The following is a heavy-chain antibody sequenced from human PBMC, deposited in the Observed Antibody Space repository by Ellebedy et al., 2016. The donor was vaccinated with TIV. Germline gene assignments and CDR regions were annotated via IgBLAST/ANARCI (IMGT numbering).Heavy chain of an antibody. D-gene: IGHD2-2*01. CDR2: ISTYNGNT. CDR1: GYTFTGYY. CDR3: ARDRGTSYYFDD. Sequence: ASVKVSCXASGYTFTGYYMHWVRQAPGQGLEWMGWISTYNGNTNYAQKVQGRVTMTTDTSTSTAYMELRSLRSDDTAVYYCARDRGTSYYFDDWGQGTLVTVSS. J-gene: IGHJ4*02. V-gene: IGHV1-18*04.